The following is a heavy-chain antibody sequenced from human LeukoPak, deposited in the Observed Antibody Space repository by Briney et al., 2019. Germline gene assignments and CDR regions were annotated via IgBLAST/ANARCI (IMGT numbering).Heavy chain of an antibody. CDR3: AKDQPFYYDSSGYMAPFDY. J-gene: IGHJ4*02. CDR1: GFTFSGYA. V-gene: IGHV3-23*01. CDR2: ISGSGGST. D-gene: IGHD3-22*01. Sequence: PGGSLRLSCAASGFTFSGYAMSWVRQAPGKGLEWVSAISGSGGSTYYADSVKGRFTISRDNSKNTLYLQMNSLRAEDTAVYYCAKDQPFYYDSSGYMAPFDYWGQGTLVTVSS.